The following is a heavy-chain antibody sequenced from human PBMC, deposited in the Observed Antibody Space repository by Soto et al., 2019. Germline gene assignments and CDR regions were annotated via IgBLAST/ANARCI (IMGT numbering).Heavy chain of an antibody. V-gene: IGHV4-34*01. CDR3: ARGQRRGYFDY. Sequence: QVQLQQWGAGLLKPSETLSLTYAVYGGSFSGYYWSWIRQPPGKGLYWIGQINDSRSTNYNPSLKSRVTISVDTSKNQFSPKLSSVTAADTTVYYCARGQRRGYFDYWGQGTLVTVSS. CDR1: GGSFSGYY. CDR2: INDSRST. D-gene: IGHD3-10*01. J-gene: IGHJ4*02.